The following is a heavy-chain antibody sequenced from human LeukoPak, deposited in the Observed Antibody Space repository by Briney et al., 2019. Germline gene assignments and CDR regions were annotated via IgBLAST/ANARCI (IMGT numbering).Heavy chain of an antibody. V-gene: IGHV3-30*18. J-gene: IGHJ4*02. CDR3: AKDRYSYAFEYSDS. Sequence: GGSLRLSCAASGFTFSSYGMHWVRQAPGKGLDWVAVISNDGSKKYYADYVKGRFTISRDNSKNTLSLQVSSLRTEDTAVYYCAKDRYSYAFEYSDSWGQGTLVTVSS. D-gene: IGHD5-18*01. CDR2: ISNDGSKK. CDR1: GFTFSSYG.